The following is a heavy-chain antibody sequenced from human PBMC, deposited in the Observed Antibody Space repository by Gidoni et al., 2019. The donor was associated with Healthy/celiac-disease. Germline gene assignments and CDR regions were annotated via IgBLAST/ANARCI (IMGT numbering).Heavy chain of an antibody. CDR2: ISYDGSNK. CDR1: GCTFSSYG. Sequence: QVQLVESGGGVVQPGRSLRLSCAASGCTFSSYGMHWVRQAPGKGLEWVAVISYDGSNKYYADSVKGRFTISRDNSKNTLYLQMNSLRAEDTAVYYCAKDRWRYYYYYGMDVWGQGTTVTVSS. CDR3: AKDRWRYYYYYGMDV. J-gene: IGHJ6*02. V-gene: IGHV3-30*18.